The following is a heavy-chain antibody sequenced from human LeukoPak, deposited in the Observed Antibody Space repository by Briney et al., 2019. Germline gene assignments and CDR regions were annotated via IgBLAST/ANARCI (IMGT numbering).Heavy chain of an antibody. CDR1: GYTFTIYY. CDR2: INPSGGST. Sequence: ASVKVSCKTSGYTFTIYYMRWVRQAPGQGLEWMGIINPSGGSTSYAQKFQGRVTMTRDTSTSTVYMELSSLRSEDTALYYCARYDGIIRGVGFDYWGQGTLVTVSS. V-gene: IGHV1-46*01. CDR3: ARYDGIIRGVGFDY. J-gene: IGHJ4*02. D-gene: IGHD3-10*01.